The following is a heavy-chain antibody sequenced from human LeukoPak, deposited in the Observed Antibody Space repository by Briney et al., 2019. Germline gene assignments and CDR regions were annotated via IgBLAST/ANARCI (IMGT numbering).Heavy chain of an antibody. D-gene: IGHD1-26*01. V-gene: IGHV4-59*08. Sequence: PSETLSLTCTVSGGSISSYYWSWIRQPPGKGLEWIGYIYYSGSTNYNPSLKSRVTISVDTSKNQFSLKLSSVTAADTAVYYCARTGAHGAFDIWGQGTMVTVSS. CDR3: ARTGAHGAFDI. CDR2: IYYSGST. J-gene: IGHJ3*02. CDR1: GGSISSYY.